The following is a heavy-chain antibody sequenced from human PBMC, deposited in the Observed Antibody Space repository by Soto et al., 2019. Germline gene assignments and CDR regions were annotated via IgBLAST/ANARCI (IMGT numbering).Heavy chain of an antibody. V-gene: IGHV3-30-3*01. J-gene: IGHJ6*02. CDR1: GFTFSSYA. Sequence: QVQLVESGGGVVQPGRSLRLSCAASGFTFSSYAMHWVRQAPGKGLEWVAVISYDGSNKYYADSVKGRFTISRDNSKDTLYLQMNSLRAEDTAVYYCARDSELLWFGDGYGMDVWGQGTTVTVSS. CDR2: ISYDGSNK. D-gene: IGHD3-10*01. CDR3: ARDSELLWFGDGYGMDV.